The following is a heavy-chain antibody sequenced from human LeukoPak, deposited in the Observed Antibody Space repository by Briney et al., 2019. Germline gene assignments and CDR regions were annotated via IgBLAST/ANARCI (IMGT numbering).Heavy chain of an antibody. CDR1: GFTFSSYW. V-gene: IGHV3-74*01. D-gene: IGHD3-10*01. CDR3: ARVSLWFGEHDYYYYGMDV. J-gene: IGHJ6*02. CDR2: INSDGSST. Sequence: GGSLRLSCAASGFTFSSYWMHWVRQAPGKGLVWVSRINSDGSSTSYADSVKGRFTISRDNAKNTLYLQMNSLRAEDTAVYYCARVSLWFGEHDYYYYGMDVWGQGTTVTVSS.